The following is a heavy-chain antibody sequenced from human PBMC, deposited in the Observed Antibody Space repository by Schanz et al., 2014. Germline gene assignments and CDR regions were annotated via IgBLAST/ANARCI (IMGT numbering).Heavy chain of an antibody. CDR2: MFPGGNT. CDR1: GFRVITNY. D-gene: IGHD5-12*01. Sequence: EQLVESGGGLVQPGGSLRLSCAASGFRVITNYMTWVRQAPGKGLEWVSIMFPGGNTYYADSVKGRFTISRDNSKNTLFLKMNSLRAEDTAVYYCAKDGVEAVATVWGQGILVTVSS. CDR3: AKDGVEAVATV. V-gene: IGHV3-66*01. J-gene: IGHJ4*02.